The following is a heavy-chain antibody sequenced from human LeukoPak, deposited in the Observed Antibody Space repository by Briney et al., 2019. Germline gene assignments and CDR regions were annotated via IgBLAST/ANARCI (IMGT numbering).Heavy chain of an antibody. CDR1: GGSISSYY. D-gene: IGHD2-2*01. J-gene: IGHJ5*02. Sequence: SETLSLTCTVPGGSISSYYWSWIRQPPGKGLEWIGYIYYSGSTNYNPSLKSRVTISVDTPKNQFSLKLSSVTAADTAVYYCARQGGCSSTSCLNNWFDPWGQGTLVTVSS. V-gene: IGHV4-59*08. CDR3: ARQGGCSSTSCLNNWFDP. CDR2: IYYSGST.